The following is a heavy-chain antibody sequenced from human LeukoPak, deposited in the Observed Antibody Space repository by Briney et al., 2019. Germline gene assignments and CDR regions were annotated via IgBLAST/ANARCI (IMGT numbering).Heavy chain of an antibody. J-gene: IGHJ4*02. CDR2: INGDGSDT. Sequence: GGSLRLSCKASGFTFSSYWMHWVRQIPGKGLAWVSRINGDGSDTNSADSVKGRFTISRDNAKNTLYLHMNSLRAEDTAVYYCVSGLGSGYSYAYGVYWGQGTLVSVSS. CDR3: VSGLGSGYSYAYGVY. V-gene: IGHV3-74*01. CDR1: GFTFSSYW. D-gene: IGHD5-18*01.